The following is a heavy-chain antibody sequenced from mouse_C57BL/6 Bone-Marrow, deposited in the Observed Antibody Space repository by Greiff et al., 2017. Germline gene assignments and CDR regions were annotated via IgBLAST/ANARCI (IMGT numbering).Heavy chain of an antibody. CDR2: IHPNSGST. CDR1: GYTFTSYW. CDR3: ARALDGISPDYFDY. V-gene: IGHV1-64*01. Sequence: QVQLQQPGAELVKPGASVKLSCKASGYTFTSYWMHWVKQRPGQGLEWIGMIHPNSGSTNYNEKFNSKATLTVDKSSSTAYMQLSSLTSEYSAVYDCARALDGISPDYFDYWGQGTTLTVSS. J-gene: IGHJ2*01. D-gene: IGHD1-1*01.